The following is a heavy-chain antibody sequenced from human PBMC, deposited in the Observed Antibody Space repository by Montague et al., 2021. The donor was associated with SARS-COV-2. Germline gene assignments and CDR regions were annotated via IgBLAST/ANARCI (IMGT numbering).Heavy chain of an antibody. CDR2: TQYRSKWLN. Sequence: CAISGDSVSSNTADWNWIRQSPSRGLEWLGRTQYRSKWLNDYALFMKSRITITPDTSKNQFSLHLNSVTPEDTAVYYCARGRSGSYFRYYDYWGQGTLVTVSS. V-gene: IGHV6-1*01. CDR3: ARGRSGSYFRYYDY. J-gene: IGHJ4*02. D-gene: IGHD1-26*01. CDR1: GDSVSSNTAD.